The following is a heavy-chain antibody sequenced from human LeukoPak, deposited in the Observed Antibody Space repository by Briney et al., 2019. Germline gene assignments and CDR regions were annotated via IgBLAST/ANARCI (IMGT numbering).Heavy chain of an antibody. CDR1: GYTFTGYY. Sequence: ASVKVSCKASGYTFTGYYMHWVRQAPGQGLEWMGWINPNSGGTNYAQKFQGRVTMTRDTSIITAYMELSRLRSDDTAVYFCARGYYDSSDYEYFQHWGQGTLVTVSS. CDR3: ARGYYDSSDYEYFQH. J-gene: IGHJ1*01. D-gene: IGHD3-22*01. CDR2: INPNSGGT. V-gene: IGHV1-2*02.